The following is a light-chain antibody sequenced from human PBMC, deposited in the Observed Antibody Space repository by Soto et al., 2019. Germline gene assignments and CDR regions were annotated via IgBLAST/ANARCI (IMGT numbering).Light chain of an antibody. CDR3: QQYDSSPKT. CDR2: GAS. Sequence: EIVLTQYPGTLSLSPGERAPLSCRDSQSVSSSYLAWYQQKPGQAPRLLIYGASSRATGIPDMFSGSGSGTDFTLTISRLEPEDFAVYYCQQYDSSPKTFGQGTKG. CDR1: QSVSSSY. J-gene: IGKJ1*01. V-gene: IGKV3-20*01.